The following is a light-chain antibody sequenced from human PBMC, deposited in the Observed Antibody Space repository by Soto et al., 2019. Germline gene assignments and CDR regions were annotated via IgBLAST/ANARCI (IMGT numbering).Light chain of an antibody. CDR2: GAS. V-gene: IGKV3D-15*01. Sequence: IVLTQSPATLSVSPGERATLSCRASQSIRSNLAWYQQKPGQAPRFLIYGASTRSAGIPARFSGTGSGTEFTLTISSLQSEDFAVYYCQQYNDWPVTFGPGTKVDVK. J-gene: IGKJ3*01. CDR3: QQYNDWPVT. CDR1: QSIRSN.